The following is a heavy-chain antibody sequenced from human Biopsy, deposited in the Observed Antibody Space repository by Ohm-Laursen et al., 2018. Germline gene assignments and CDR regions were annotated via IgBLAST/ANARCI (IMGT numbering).Heavy chain of an antibody. D-gene: IGHD3-9*01. J-gene: IGHJ1*01. Sequence: SSVKVSCKAPEGTFSNYGVNWVRQAPGQGLEWLGGNIPILGTGNYAHQFQDRVTVVADTSTSTATMELRSLRSDDAAVYYCATKLTGYFHHWGQGTLAIVSS. CDR1: EGTFSNYG. CDR3: ATKLTGYFHH. V-gene: IGHV1-69*06. CDR2: NIPILGTG.